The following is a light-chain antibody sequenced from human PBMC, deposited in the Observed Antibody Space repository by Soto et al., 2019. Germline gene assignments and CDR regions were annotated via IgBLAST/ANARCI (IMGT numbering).Light chain of an antibody. V-gene: IGLV2-14*01. J-gene: IGLJ1*01. CDR3: SSHTRGSTYV. Sequence: QSALTQPASVSGSPGQSITISCTGTSRDVGGYTYVSWYQQHPGKAPKLIIYEVSNRPSEISNRFSGSKSGNTASLTISGLQAEDEAYYYCSSHTRGSTYVFGTGTKLTVL. CDR1: SRDVGGYTY. CDR2: EVS.